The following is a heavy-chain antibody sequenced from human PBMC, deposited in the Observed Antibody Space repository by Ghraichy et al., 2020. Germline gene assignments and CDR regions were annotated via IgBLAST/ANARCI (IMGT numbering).Heavy chain of an antibody. CDR2: INHSGST. J-gene: IGHJ4*02. D-gene: IGHD5-24*01. CDR3: ARDGYNLFDY. Sequence: SETLSLTCAVYGGSFSGYYWSWIRQPPGKGLEWIGEINHSGSTNYNPSLKSRVTISVDTSKNQFSLKLSSVTAADTAVYYCARDGYNLFDYWGQGTLVTVSS. V-gene: IGHV4-34*01. CDR1: GGSFSGYY.